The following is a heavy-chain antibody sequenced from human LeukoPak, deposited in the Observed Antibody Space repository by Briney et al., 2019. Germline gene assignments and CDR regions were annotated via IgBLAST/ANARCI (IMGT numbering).Heavy chain of an antibody. CDR2: IYSGGST. CDR1: GFTFSNYA. V-gene: IGHV3-66*02. Sequence: GGSLRLSCAASGFTFSNYAMSWVRQAPGKGLEWVSVIYSGGSTYYADSVKGRFTISRDNSKNTLYLQMNSLRAEDTAVYYCARDLAGYFDYWGQGTLVTVSS. J-gene: IGHJ4*02. CDR3: ARDLAGYFDY.